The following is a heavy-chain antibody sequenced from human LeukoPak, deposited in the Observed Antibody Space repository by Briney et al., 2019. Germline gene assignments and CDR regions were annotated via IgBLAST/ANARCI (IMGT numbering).Heavy chain of an antibody. V-gene: IGHV1-8*01. Sequence: ASVKVSCKASGYTLTNNDINWVRLATGQGLEWLGWMSPKNGNTGYAQKFHDRVALTRDTSISTAYLELSSLTDDDTAIYYCARGNAVSGDYWGQGTLVTVSS. CDR2: MSPKNGNT. D-gene: IGHD6-19*01. CDR3: ARGNAVSGDY. J-gene: IGHJ4*02. CDR1: GYTLTNND.